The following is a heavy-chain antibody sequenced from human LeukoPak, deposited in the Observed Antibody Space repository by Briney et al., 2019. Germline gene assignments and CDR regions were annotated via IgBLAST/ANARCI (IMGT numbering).Heavy chain of an antibody. CDR2: IYPGDSDT. Sequence: GESLKISCKGSGYSFTNYWIVWLGQMPGKGLEWMGIIYPGDSDTRYSPSFQGQVTISADKSISTAYLQWSSLKASDTAMYYCARRDGHYYYYMDVWRKGTTVTVSS. CDR3: ARRDGHYYYYMDV. V-gene: IGHV5-51*01. J-gene: IGHJ6*03. D-gene: IGHD2-21*02. CDR1: GYSFTNYW.